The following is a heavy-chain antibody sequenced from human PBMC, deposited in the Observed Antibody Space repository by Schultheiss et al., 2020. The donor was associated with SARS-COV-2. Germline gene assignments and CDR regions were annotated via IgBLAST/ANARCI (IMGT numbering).Heavy chain of an antibody. CDR1: GGSISSYY. D-gene: IGHD3-22*01. J-gene: IGHJ6*02. CDR2: IYYSGST. V-gene: IGHV4-59*01. CDR3: ARDLWLLDYYYGMDV. Sequence: SETLSLTCTVSGGSISSYYWGWIRQPPGKGLEWIGSIYYSGSTNYNPSLKSRVTISVDTSKNQFSLKLSSVTAADTAVYYCARDLWLLDYYYGMDVWGQGTTVTVSS.